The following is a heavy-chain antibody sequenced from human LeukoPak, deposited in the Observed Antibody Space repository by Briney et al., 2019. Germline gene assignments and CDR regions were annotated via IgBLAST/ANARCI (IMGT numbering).Heavy chain of an antibody. J-gene: IGHJ4*02. V-gene: IGHV1-69*04. Sequence: SVKVSCKASGGTFSSYAISWVRQAPGQGLEWMGRIIPIFGIANYAQKFQGRVTITADKSTSTAYMELSSLRSEDTAVYYCARSSGPNTHFDYWGQGTLDTVSS. CDR3: ARSSGPNTHFDY. D-gene: IGHD3-10*01. CDR2: IIPIFGIA. CDR1: GGTFSSYA.